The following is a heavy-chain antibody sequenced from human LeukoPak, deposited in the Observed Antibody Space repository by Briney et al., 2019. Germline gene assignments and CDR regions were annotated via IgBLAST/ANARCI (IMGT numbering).Heavy chain of an antibody. CDR3: ARVGGTTFYYYYMDV. J-gene: IGHJ6*03. CDR1: GFSFRSYG. CDR2: IKQDGSEK. D-gene: IGHD1-7*01. V-gene: IGHV3-7*03. Sequence: GGSLRLSCAASGFSFRSYGMHWVRQAPGTGLEWVANIKQDGSEKYYVDSVKGRFTISRDNAKNSLYLQMNSLIAEDTALYYCARVGGTTFYYYYMDVWGEGTTVTVSS.